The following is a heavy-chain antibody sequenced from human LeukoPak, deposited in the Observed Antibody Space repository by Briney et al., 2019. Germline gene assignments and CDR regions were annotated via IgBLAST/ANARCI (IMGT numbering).Heavy chain of an antibody. V-gene: IGHV3-33*01. CDR2: VWYDGNNK. CDR1: GFTFRSYG. J-gene: IGHJ4*02. CDR3: ARGSGAAAGAFDY. Sequence: GGSLRLSCAASGFTFRSYGMHWVRQAPGKGLEWVTIVWYDGNNKYYADSVKGRFTVSRDNSKDTVSLQLNSLRAEDTAVYYCARGSGAAAGAFDYWGQGTLVTVPS. D-gene: IGHD6-13*01.